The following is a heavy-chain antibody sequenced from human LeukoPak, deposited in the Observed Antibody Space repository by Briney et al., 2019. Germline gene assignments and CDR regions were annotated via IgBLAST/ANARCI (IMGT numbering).Heavy chain of an antibody. CDR3: ARVDSGYDCQDRNWFDP. J-gene: IGHJ5*02. CDR1: GFTLSSYA. V-gene: IGHV3-64*04. D-gene: IGHD5-12*01. Sequence: PGGSLTLSCSASGFTLSSYAMHWVRQAPGKGLEYVSAISSNGGSKYYADSVKGRFTISRDNAKNSLYLQMNSLRAEDTAVYYCARVDSGYDCQDRNWFDPWGQGTLVTVSS. CDR2: ISSNGGSK.